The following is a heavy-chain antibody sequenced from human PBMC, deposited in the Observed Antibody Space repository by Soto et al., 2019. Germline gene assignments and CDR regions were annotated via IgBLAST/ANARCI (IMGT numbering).Heavy chain of an antibody. Sequence: GESLKISCKSSGYSFTSYWIGWVRQMPGKGLEWMGIIYPGDSDTRYSPSFQGQVTISADKSISTAYLQWSSLKASDTAMYYCARDAGGYDSSGYYPKNHPRGAFDIWGQGTMVTVSS. J-gene: IGHJ3*02. CDR1: GYSFTSYW. D-gene: IGHD3-22*01. CDR3: ARDAGGYDSSGYYPKNHPRGAFDI. V-gene: IGHV5-51*01. CDR2: IYPGDSDT.